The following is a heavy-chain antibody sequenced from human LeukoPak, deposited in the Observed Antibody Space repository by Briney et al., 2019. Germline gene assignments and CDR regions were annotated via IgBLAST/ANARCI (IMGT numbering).Heavy chain of an antibody. J-gene: IGHJ3*02. Sequence: SETLSLTCTVSGGSISSSSYYWGWIRQPPGKGLEWIGSSYYSGSTYYNPSLKSRVTTSVDTSKTQFSLKLSSVTAADTAVYYCARHLYSSGWQYAFDIWGQGTMVTVSS. D-gene: IGHD6-19*01. CDR1: GGSISSSSYY. V-gene: IGHV4-39*01. CDR3: ARHLYSSGWQYAFDI. CDR2: SYYSGST.